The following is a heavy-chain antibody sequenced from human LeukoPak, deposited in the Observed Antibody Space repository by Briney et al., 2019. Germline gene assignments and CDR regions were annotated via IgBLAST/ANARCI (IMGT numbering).Heavy chain of an antibody. Sequence: SETLSLTCTVSGGSISSYYWSWIRQPPGKGLEWIGYIYYSGSTNYNPSFKSRVTISVDTSKNQFSLKLSSVTAADTAVYYCARGHSGYDMKYYYYYYMDVWGKGTTVTISS. V-gene: IGHV4-59*01. CDR3: ARGHSGYDMKYYYYYYMDV. D-gene: IGHD5-12*01. CDR2: IYYSGST. J-gene: IGHJ6*03. CDR1: GGSISSYY.